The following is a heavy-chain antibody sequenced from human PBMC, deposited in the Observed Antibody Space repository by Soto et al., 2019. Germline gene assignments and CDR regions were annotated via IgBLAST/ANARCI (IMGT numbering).Heavy chain of an antibody. D-gene: IGHD3-3*01. CDR3: ARAETLGFQRFLEPSNIKKNFDI. J-gene: IGHJ3*02. CDR2: ISSSGSTI. CDR1: GFTFSDYY. Sequence: GGSLRLSCAASGFTFSDYYMSWIRQAPGKGLEWVSYISSSGSTIYYADSVKGRFTISRDNAKNSLYLQMNSLRAEDTAVYYCARAETLGFQRFLEPSNIKKNFDIWGQGTMVTVSS. V-gene: IGHV3-11*01.